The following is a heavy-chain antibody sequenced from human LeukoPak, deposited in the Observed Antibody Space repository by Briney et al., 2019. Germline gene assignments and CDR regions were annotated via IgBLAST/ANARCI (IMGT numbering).Heavy chain of an antibody. CDR1: GYTFTSYD. D-gene: IGHD6-13*01. J-gene: IGHJ4*02. V-gene: IGHV1-8*01. Sequence: SVKVSSKASGYTFTSYDINWVRQATGQGLEWMGWMNPNSGNTGYAQKFQGRVTMTRNTSISTAYMELSSLRSEDTAVYYCARGLYSSSWYSNGDYWGQGTLVTVSS. CDR2: MNPNSGNT. CDR3: ARGLYSSSWYSNGDY.